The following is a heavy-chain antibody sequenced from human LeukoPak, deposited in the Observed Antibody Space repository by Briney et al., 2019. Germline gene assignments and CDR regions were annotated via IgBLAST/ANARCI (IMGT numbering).Heavy chain of an antibody. D-gene: IGHD4-11*01. Sequence: ASVKVSCKASRHAFSSYSIAWVRQAPGQGLEWMGWISANNGNTIYAQKFQGRVTMTTDTSTSIAYMELRSLRSDDTAVYYCARDRATVTTNYYYGKDVWGQGTTVTVSS. CDR2: ISANNGNT. CDR1: RHAFSSYS. CDR3: ARDRATVTTNYYYGKDV. V-gene: IGHV1-18*01. J-gene: IGHJ6*02.